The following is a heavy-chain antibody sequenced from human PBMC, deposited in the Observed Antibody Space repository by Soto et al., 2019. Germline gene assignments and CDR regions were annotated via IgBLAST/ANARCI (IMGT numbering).Heavy chain of an antibody. D-gene: IGHD3-16*01. CDR3: TIEGAYPGPDFDY. CDR1: GFTFSDRY. Sequence: GGSLRLSCAASGFTFSDRYMDWVRQAPGKGLEWVGRTKNKANSYTTEYAASVKGRFTISRDYSRDSVYLQMNSLKTDDTAVYYCTIEGAYPGPDFDYWGQGTLVTVSS. CDR2: TKNKANSYTT. V-gene: IGHV3-72*01. J-gene: IGHJ4*02.